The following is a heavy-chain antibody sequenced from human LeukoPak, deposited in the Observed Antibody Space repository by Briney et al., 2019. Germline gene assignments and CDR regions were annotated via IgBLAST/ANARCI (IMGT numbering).Heavy chain of an antibody. V-gene: IGHV3-21*01. CDR3: ARTANFAAGYYIDY. CDR2: ISGSSRHK. CDR1: GFTFSDYW. Sequence: GGSLRLSCSASGFTFSDYWMMWVRQAPGKGLEWVSSISGSSRHKYYADSVKGQFTISRDNAKNSLYLQMNSLRAEDTAVYYCARTANFAAGYYIDYWGQGTLVTVSS. D-gene: IGHD6-13*01. J-gene: IGHJ4*02.